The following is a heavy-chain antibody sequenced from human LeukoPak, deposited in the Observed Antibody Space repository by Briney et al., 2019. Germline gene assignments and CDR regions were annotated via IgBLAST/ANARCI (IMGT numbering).Heavy chain of an antibody. CDR3: AKPGMPAALYYYMDV. D-gene: IGHD2-2*01. Sequence: PGGSLRLSCAASGFTVSSNYMSWVRQAPGKGLEWVSVIYSGGSTYYADSVKGRFTISRDNSKNTLYLQMNSLRTEDTAVYYCAKPGMPAALYYYMDVWGKGTTVTISS. CDR1: GFTVSSNY. V-gene: IGHV3-66*04. J-gene: IGHJ6*03. CDR2: IYSGGST.